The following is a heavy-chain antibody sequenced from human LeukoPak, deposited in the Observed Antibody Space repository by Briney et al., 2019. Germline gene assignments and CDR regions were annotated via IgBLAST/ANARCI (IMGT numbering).Heavy chain of an antibody. J-gene: IGHJ5*02. Sequence: PSETLSLTCAVYGGSFSGYYWSWIRQPPGKGLEWIGEINHSGSTNYNPSLKSRVTISVGTSKNQFSLKLSSVTAADTAVYYCARRGMGYSSSWYWFDPWGQGTLVTVSS. CDR1: GGSFSGYY. V-gene: IGHV4-34*01. D-gene: IGHD6-13*01. CDR3: ARRGMGYSSSWYWFDP. CDR2: INHSGST.